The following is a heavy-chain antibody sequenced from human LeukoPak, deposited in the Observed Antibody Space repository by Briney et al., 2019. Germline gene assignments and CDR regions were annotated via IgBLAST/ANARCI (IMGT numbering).Heavy chain of an antibody. Sequence: PGGSLRLSCAASGFTFSSYAMHWVRQAPGKGLEWVAVISYDGSNKYYADSGKGRFTISRDNSKNTLYLQMNSLRAEDTAVYYCARDGIRYLESPRWFDPWGQGTLVTVSS. J-gene: IGHJ5*02. D-gene: IGHD5-24*01. CDR2: ISYDGSNK. CDR1: GFTFSSYA. V-gene: IGHV3-30-3*01. CDR3: ARDGIRYLESPRWFDP.